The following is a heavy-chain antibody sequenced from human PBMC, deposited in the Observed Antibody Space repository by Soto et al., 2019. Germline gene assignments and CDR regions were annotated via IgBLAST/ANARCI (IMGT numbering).Heavy chain of an antibody. CDR3: TTQGLTAYCGGDCFLWGMDV. D-gene: IGHD2-21*02. Sequence: GGSLRLSCAASGFTFSNAWMSWVRQAPGKGLEWVGRIKSKTDGGTTDYAAPVKGRFTISRDDSKNTLYLQMNSLKTEDTAVYYCTTQGLTAYCGGDCFLWGMDVWRQGTTVTVSS. CDR2: IKSKTDGGTT. J-gene: IGHJ6*02. V-gene: IGHV3-15*01. CDR1: GFTFSNAW.